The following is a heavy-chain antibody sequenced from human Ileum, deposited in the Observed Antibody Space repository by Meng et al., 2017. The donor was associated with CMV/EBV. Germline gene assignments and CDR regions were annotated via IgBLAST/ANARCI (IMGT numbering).Heavy chain of an antibody. CDR2: ISSSGSTI. Sequence: GESLKISCAASGFTFSSYEMNWVRQAPGKGLEGVSYISSSGSTIYYADSVKGRFTISRENAKNSLYLQMNSLRAEDTAVYYCARDTPPNDLWSGYYTDWGMDVWGQGTTVTVSS. CDR1: GFTFSSYE. J-gene: IGHJ6*02. CDR3: ARDTPPNDLWSGYYTDWGMDV. D-gene: IGHD3-3*01. V-gene: IGHV3-48*03.